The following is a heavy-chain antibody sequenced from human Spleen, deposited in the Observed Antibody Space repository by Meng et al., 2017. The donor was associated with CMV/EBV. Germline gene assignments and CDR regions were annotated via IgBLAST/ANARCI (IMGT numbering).Heavy chain of an antibody. J-gene: IGHJ4*02. CDR3: ARSYHDFWSGYYSIDY. V-gene: IGHV4-61*01. Sequence: SETLSLTCTVSGDSVSSGSYYWSWIRQPLGKGLEWIGYIYNSGSTTYNPSLKSRGTILVDTSKNQFSLKLSSVTAADTAVYYCARSYHDFWSGYYSIDYWGQGTLVTVSS. CDR1: GDSVSSGSYY. D-gene: IGHD3-3*01. CDR2: IYNSGST.